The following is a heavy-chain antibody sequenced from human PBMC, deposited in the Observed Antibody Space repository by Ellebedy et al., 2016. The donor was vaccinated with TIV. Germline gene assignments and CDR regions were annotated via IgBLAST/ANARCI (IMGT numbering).Heavy chain of an antibody. CDR3: ARGLMVRGQPTDY. V-gene: IGHV1-8*01. D-gene: IGHD3-10*01. CDR1: GHTFTSYD. Sequence: ASVKVSCKASGHTFTSYDINWVRQVTGQGLEWMGWMNPNSGNTGSAQKFQGRVTMTRNTSISTAYMELSSLRSEDTAVYYCARGLMVRGQPTDYWGRGTLVTVSS. J-gene: IGHJ4*02. CDR2: MNPNSGNT.